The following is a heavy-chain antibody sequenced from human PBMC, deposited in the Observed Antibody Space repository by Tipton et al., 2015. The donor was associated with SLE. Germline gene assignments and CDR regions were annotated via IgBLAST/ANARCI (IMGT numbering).Heavy chain of an antibody. CDR2: INHSGST. V-gene: IGHV4-34*01. J-gene: IGHJ3*02. CDR1: GGSFSGYY. D-gene: IGHD3-3*01. CDR3: ASSYYDFWSGIGAAFDI. Sequence: TLSLTCAVYGGSFSGYYWSWIRQPPGKGLEWIGEINHSGSTNYNPSLKSRVTISVDTSKNQFSLKLSSVTAADTAVYYCASSYYDFWSGIGAAFDIWGQGTMVTVSS.